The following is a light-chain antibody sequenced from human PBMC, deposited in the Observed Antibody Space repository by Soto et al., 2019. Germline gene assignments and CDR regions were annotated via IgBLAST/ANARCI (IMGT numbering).Light chain of an antibody. Sequence: QSVLTQPASVSGSPGQSITIPCTGTSSDVGGYNYVSWYQQHPGKAPKLMIYDVSNRPSGVSNRFSGSKSGNTASLTISGLQAEDEDDYYCSSYTSSSTLVFGGGTKLTVL. CDR3: SSYTSSSTLV. CDR2: DVS. J-gene: IGLJ2*01. V-gene: IGLV2-14*01. CDR1: SSDVGGYNY.